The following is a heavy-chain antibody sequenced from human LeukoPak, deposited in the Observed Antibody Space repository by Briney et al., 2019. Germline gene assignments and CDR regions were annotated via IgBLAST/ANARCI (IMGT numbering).Heavy chain of an antibody. CDR2: IYYSGST. Sequence: SQTLSLTCTVSGGSISHGGYYWSWIRQHPGKGLEWIGYIYYSGSTYYNPSLKSRVTISVDTSKNQFSLKLSSVTAADTAVYYCASPTPILTGYYTNYYYCYGMDVWGQGTTVTVSS. D-gene: IGHD3-9*01. V-gene: IGHV4-31*03. CDR3: ASPTPILTGYYTNYYYCYGMDV. CDR1: GGSISHGGYY. J-gene: IGHJ6*02.